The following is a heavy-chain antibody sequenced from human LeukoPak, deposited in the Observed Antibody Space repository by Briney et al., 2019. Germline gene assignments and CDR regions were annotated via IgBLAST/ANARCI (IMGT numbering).Heavy chain of an antibody. Sequence: SETLSLTCTVSGDSVSSGYWTWIRQSPGKGLEWIGYISDSGVTDYNPSLKSRLTISVDSTNNKFSLNLHSVTAADMAVYYCAGRGHRYSRDWGQGILVTVSS. J-gene: IGHJ1*01. CDR1: GDSVSSGY. CDR3: AGRGHRYSRD. D-gene: IGHD2-15*01. V-gene: IGHV4-4*09. CDR2: ISDSGVT.